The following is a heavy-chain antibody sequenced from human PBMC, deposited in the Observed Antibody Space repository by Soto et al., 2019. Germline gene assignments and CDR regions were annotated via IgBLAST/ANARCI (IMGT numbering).Heavy chain of an antibody. V-gene: IGHV3-11*06. CDR3: VRGGGGGLFDP. J-gene: IGHJ5*02. D-gene: IGHD2-15*01. Sequence: PGGSLRLSCAGSGFTFGDSYMSWIRQAPGKGLEWLSYISPGSRYPAYADSVKGRFTITRDNAKRSLYLQMMSLTAEDTAIYYCVRGGGGGLFDPWGQGTMVTVSS. CDR2: ISPGSRYP. CDR1: GFTFGDSY.